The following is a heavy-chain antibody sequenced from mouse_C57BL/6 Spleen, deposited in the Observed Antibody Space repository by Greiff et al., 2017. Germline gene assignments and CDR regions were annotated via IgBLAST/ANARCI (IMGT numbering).Heavy chain of an antibody. CDR2: IDPETGGT. CDR1: GYTFTDYE. J-gene: IGHJ4*01. V-gene: IGHV1-15*01. CDR3: TRRNDYDGYAMDY. Sequence: VKLVESGAELVRPGASVTLSCKAPGYTFTDYEMHWVKQTPVHGLEWIGAIDPETGGTAYNQKFKGKAILTADKSSSTAYMELRSLTSEDSAVYYCTRRNDYDGYAMDYWGQGTSVTVSS. D-gene: IGHD2-4*01.